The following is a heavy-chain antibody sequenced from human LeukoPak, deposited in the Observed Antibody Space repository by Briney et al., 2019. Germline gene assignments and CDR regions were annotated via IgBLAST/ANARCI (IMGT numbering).Heavy chain of an antibody. V-gene: IGHV3-23*01. CDR1: GFTFSSYA. CDR2: ISGSGGST. CDR3: ATRVGGTTLLYFDL. J-gene: IGHJ2*01. D-gene: IGHD1-26*01. Sequence: PGGSLRLSCAASGFTFSSYAMSWVRQAPGKGLEWVSAISGSGGSTYYADSVKGRFTISRDNSKNTLYLQMNSLRAEDTAVYYCATRVGGTTLLYFDLWGRGTLVTVSS.